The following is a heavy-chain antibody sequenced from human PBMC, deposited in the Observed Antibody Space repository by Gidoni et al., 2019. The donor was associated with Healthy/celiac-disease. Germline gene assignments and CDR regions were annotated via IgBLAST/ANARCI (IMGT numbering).Heavy chain of an antibody. V-gene: IGHV5-51*01. CDR3: ARYSSSWYSSRYFDL. CDR1: GYSFTSYW. Sequence: EVQLVQSGAEVTKPGESLKISCKGSGYSFTSYWIGWVRQMPGKGLEWMGIIYPGDSDTRYSPSFQGQVTISADKSISTAYLQWSSLKASDTAMYYCARYSSSWYSSRYFDLWGRGTLVTVSS. D-gene: IGHD6-13*01. J-gene: IGHJ2*01. CDR2: IYPGDSDT.